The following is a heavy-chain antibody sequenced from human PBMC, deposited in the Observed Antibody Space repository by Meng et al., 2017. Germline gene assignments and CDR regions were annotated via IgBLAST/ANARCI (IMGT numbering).Heavy chain of an antibody. V-gene: IGHV3-48*03. Sequence: GESLKISCAASGFTFSSYEMNWVRQAPGKGLEWVSYISSSGSTIYYADSVKGRFTISRDNAKNSLYLQMNSLRAEDTAVYYCARAESGDTAMACDGDDYWGQGTLVTVSS. CDR2: ISSSGSTI. CDR1: GFTFSSYE. J-gene: IGHJ4*02. D-gene: IGHD5-18*01. CDR3: ARAESGDTAMACDGDDY.